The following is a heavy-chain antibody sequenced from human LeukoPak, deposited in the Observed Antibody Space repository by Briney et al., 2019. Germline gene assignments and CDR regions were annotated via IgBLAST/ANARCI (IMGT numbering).Heavy chain of an antibody. V-gene: IGHV4-59*12. CDR2: IYYSGST. CDR3: ARDDGRGVVTPY. D-gene: IGHD2-21*02. Sequence: IGYIYYSGSTNYHPSLKSRVPISVDTSNNQFSLKLSSVTAADTAVYYCARDDGRGVVTPYWGQGTLVTVSS. J-gene: IGHJ4*02.